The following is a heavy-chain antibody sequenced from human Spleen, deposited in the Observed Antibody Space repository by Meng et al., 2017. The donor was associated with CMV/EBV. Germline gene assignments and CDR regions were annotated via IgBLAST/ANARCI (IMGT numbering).Heavy chain of an antibody. V-gene: IGHV3-7*01. Sequence: GESLKISCAASGFTFSSYWMSWVRQAPGKGLEWVANIKQDGSEKYYVDSVKGRFTISRNNAENSLYLQMSSLRAEDTAVYYCARAQVYYFDSWGQGTLVTFSS. CDR1: GFTFSSYW. J-gene: IGHJ4*02. D-gene: IGHD2-8*01. CDR2: IKQDGSEK. CDR3: ARAQVYYFDS.